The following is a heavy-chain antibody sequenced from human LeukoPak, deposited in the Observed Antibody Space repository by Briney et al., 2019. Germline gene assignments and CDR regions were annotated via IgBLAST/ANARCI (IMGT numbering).Heavy chain of an antibody. CDR3: AKEKGRPYESAFGY. J-gene: IGHJ4*01. D-gene: IGHD3-22*01. Sequence: GGSLRLSCAASGFTVSSNYMSWVRQAPGKGLEWVSVIYSGGSTYYADSVKGRFTVSRDNSKNTLYLQLNSLRVDETAVYFCAKEKGRPYESAFGYWGQGTLVTVSS. V-gene: IGHV3-53*05. CDR2: IYSGGST. CDR1: GFTVSSNY.